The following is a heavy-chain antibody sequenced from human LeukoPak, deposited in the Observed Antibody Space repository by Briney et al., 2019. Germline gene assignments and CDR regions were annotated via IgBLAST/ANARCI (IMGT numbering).Heavy chain of an antibody. D-gene: IGHD3-22*01. CDR3: ARGLTYFYDSSGYYEDY. CDR2: IIPIFGTA. CDR1: GGTFSSYA. Sequence: ASVKVSCKASGGTFSSYAISWVRQAPGQGLEWMGGIIPIFGTANYAQKFQGRVTMTRDTSISTAYMELSRLRSDDTAVYYCARGLTYFYDSSGYYEDYWGQGTLVTVSS. J-gene: IGHJ4*02. V-gene: IGHV1-69*05.